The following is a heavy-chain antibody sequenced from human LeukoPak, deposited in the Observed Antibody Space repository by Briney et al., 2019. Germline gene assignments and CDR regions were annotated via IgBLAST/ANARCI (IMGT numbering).Heavy chain of an antibody. CDR1: GFTFSNYG. D-gene: IGHD2-15*01. Sequence: GGSLRLSCAASGFTFSNYGMHWVRQAPGKGLEWVSDISGSGGSTYYTDSVKGRFTISRDNSKNTLYLQMNSLRAEDTAVYYCAKDRVVVVAAAFDYWGQGTLVTVSS. CDR3: AKDRVVVVAAAFDY. CDR2: ISGSGGST. V-gene: IGHV3-23*01. J-gene: IGHJ4*02.